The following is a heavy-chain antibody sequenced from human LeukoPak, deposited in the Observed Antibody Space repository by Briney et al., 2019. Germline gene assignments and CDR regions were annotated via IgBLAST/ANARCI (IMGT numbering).Heavy chain of an antibody. J-gene: IGHJ3*02. CDR1: GYTLTELS. CDR2: FDPEDGET. D-gene: IGHD3-22*01. Sequence: GASVKVSCKVSGYTLTELSMHWVRQAPGKGLEWMGGFDPEDGETIYAQKFQGRVTMTEDTSTDTAYMELSSLRSEDTAVYYCATNPYYYDSSGYPDAFDIWGQGTMVTVSS. V-gene: IGHV1-24*01. CDR3: ATNPYYYDSSGYPDAFDI.